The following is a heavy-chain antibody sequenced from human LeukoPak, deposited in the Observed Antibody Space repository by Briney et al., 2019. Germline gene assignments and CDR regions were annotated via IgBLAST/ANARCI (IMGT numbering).Heavy chain of an antibody. CDR1: GGSISSSNYY. CDR3: AIAGAGGY. J-gene: IGHJ4*02. CDR2: IYYSGST. D-gene: IGHD3-10*01. Sequence: SETLSLTCTVSGGSISSSNYYWGWIRQPPGKGLEWIGNIYYSGSTYYNPSLKSRVTISVDTSKNHFSLKLSSVTAADTAVYYCAIAGAGGYWGQGTLVTVSS. V-gene: IGHV4-39*02.